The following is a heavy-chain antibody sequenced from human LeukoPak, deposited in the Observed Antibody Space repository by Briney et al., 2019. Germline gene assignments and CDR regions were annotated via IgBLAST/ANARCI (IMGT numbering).Heavy chain of an antibody. D-gene: IGHD3-10*01. V-gene: IGHV4-4*09. CDR1: GGSISSYY. CDR2: IYTSGST. J-gene: IGHJ4*02. Sequence: SETLSLTCTVSGGSISSYYWSWIRQPPGKGLEWIGYIYTSGSTNYNPSLKRRVTISVDTSKNQFSLKLSSVTAADTAVYYCARQWGSGSYHNFDYWGQGTLVTVSS. CDR3: ARQWGSGSYHNFDY.